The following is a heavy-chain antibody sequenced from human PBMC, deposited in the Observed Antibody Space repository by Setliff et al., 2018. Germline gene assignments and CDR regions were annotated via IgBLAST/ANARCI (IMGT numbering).Heavy chain of an antibody. V-gene: IGHV4-31*03. CDR3: ARSRTTAVKGGVFAV. J-gene: IGHJ2*01. CDR1: GGSISSAGYY. Sequence: PSETLSLTCTVSGGSISSAGYYWDYIRQHPGKGLEWIGYIYYSGSTYYNPYLKSRVTISLDTSKNQFSLELSSVTAADTAVYYCARSRTTAVKGGVFAVWGRGTLVTVSS. D-gene: IGHD1-7*01. CDR2: IYYSGST.